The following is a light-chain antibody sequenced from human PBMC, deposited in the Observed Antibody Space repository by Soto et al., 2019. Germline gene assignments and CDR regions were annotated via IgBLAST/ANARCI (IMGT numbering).Light chain of an antibody. CDR2: EVS. CDR3: SSYAGSNNFVI. V-gene: IGLV2-8*01. Sequence: QSALTQPPSASGSPGQSVTISCTGTSSDGGGYNYVSWYQQHPGKAPKVMIYEVSKRPSGVPDRFSGSKSGNTASLTVSGLQAEDEADYYCSSYAGSNNFVIFGGGTQLTVL. J-gene: IGLJ2*01. CDR1: SSDGGGYNY.